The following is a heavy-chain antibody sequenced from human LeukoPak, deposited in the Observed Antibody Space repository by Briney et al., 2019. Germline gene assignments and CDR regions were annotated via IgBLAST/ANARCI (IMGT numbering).Heavy chain of an antibody. Sequence: SETLSLTCTVSGGSISSYYWSWIRQPPGKGLEWIGYIYYSGSTNYNPSLKSRVTISVDTSKNQFSLKLSSVTAADTAVYYCARTRGCSSTSCLAYYYYGMGVWGQGTTVTVSS. V-gene: IGHV4-59*08. CDR1: GGSISSYY. D-gene: IGHD2-2*01. J-gene: IGHJ6*02. CDR3: ARTRGCSSTSCLAYYYYGMGV. CDR2: IYYSGST.